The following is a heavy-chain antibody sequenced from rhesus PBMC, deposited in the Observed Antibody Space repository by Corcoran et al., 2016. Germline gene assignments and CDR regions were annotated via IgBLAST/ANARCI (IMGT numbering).Heavy chain of an antibody. J-gene: IGHJ6*01. CDR2: ISESGGTI. CDR3: TRAGPFFGLDS. CDR1: GFSLSSYE. D-gene: IGHD6-13*01. V-gene: IGHV3-100*02. Sequence: DVQLVESGGGLVKPGGSLRLSCVASGFSLSSYEMHWVRQAPGKGLVWVSVISESGGTIYYADSVKGRFTISRDNAKNSLFLQMNSLRAEDTAVYYCTRAGPFFGLDSWGQGVVVTVSS.